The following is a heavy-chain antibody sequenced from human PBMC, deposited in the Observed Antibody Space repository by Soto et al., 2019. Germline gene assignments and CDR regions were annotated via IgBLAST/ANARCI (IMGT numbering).Heavy chain of an antibody. D-gene: IGHD6-13*01. CDR1: GGTFSSYA. J-gene: IGHJ5*02. CDR3: ARLGTPYYSSSWGNWFDP. CDR2: IIPIFGTA. Sequence: QVQLVQSGAEVKKPGSSVKVSCKASGGTFSSYAISWVRQAPGQGLEWMGGIIPIFGTANYAQKFQGSVTITADESTSTASMELSSLRSEDTAVYYCARLGTPYYSSSWGNWFDPWGQGTLVTVSS. V-gene: IGHV1-69*01.